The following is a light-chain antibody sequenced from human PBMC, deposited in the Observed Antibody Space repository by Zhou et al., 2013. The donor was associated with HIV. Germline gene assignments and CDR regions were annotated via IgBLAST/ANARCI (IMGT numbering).Light chain of an antibody. CDR1: QGINSY. V-gene: IGKV1-9*01. CDR3: QQVNSSPFT. J-gene: IGKJ3*01. Sequence: DIQLTQSPSFLSASVGDRVTITCRASQGINSYLAWYQQKPGKAPKLLIYAASTLQSGVPSRFSGSESGTEFTLTISSLQPEDFATYYCQQVNSSPFTFGPGTKVDIK. CDR2: AAS.